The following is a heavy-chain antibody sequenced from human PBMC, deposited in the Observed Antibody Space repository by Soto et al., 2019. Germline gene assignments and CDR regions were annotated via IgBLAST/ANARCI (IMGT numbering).Heavy chain of an antibody. J-gene: IGHJ4*02. CDR2: ISPKSGGT. CDR3: GRGRSGELVVFY. Sequence: QVQLVQSGAEVKESGASVKVSCKASGYTFTGYYIHWVRQAPRQGLERVGEISPKSGGTRYAQKLQGRDTMTKDTSISTVYMELSNLSPDDTAVYYCGRGRSGELVVFYWGQGTLVTVHS. V-gene: IGHV1-2*02. D-gene: IGHD1-7*01. CDR1: GYTFTGYY.